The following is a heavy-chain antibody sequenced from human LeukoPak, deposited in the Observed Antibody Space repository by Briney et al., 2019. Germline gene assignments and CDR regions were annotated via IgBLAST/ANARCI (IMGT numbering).Heavy chain of an antibody. CDR3: AKDRGSFYYERSGCFDS. CDR1: RFTFTSYA. J-gene: IGHJ4*02. Sequence: GGSLRLSCAASRFTFTSYAMGWVRQAPGKGLEWVSGISGSGDDKFYADSVKGRFTISRDNSENTLYLQMNTLRAEDTAIYYCAKDRGSFYYERSGCFDSWGQGALVTVPS. D-gene: IGHD3-22*01. CDR2: ISGSGDDK. V-gene: IGHV3-23*01.